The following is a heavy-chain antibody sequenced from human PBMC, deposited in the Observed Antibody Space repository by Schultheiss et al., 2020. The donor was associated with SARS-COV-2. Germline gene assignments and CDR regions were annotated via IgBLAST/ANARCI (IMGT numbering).Heavy chain of an antibody. Sequence: GGSLRLSCAASGFTFSSYGMHWVRQAPGKGLEWVAVIWYDGSNKYYADSVKGRFTISRDNSKNTLYLQMNSLRAEDTAVYYCARADYYDSSGPTYYFDYWGQGTLVTVSS. D-gene: IGHD3-22*01. CDR2: IWYDGSNK. J-gene: IGHJ4*02. CDR1: GFTFSSYG. CDR3: ARADYYDSSGPTYYFDY. V-gene: IGHV3-33*08.